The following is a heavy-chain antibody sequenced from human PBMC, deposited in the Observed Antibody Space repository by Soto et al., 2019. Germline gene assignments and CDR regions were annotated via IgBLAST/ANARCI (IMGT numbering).Heavy chain of an antibody. CDR2: ISSKSGYT. J-gene: IGHJ5*01. CDR3: YYGSSAGDS. V-gene: IGHV3-11*06. CDR1: GLTFNDYY. Sequence: VHLVESGGGLVKPGGSLRLSCAASGLTFNDYYMSWIRQAPGKGLEWISYISSKSGYTKYADSVRGRFTISTDNTRNSLFLQMGSLRVEDTGVYYCYYGSSAGDSWGQGTTVTVSS. D-gene: IGHD6-19*01.